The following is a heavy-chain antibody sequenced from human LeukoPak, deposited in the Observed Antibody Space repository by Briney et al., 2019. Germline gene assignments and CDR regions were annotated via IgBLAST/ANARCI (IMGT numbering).Heavy chain of an antibody. D-gene: IGHD4-11*01. CDR2: IYPGDSDT. Sequence: GESLKISCKGSGYSFTSYWIGRVRQMPGKGLEWMGIIYPGDSDTRYSPSFQGQVTISADKSISTAYLQWSSLKASDTAMYYCARVSVTTTYSNWFDPWGQGTLVTVSS. CDR1: GYSFTSYW. J-gene: IGHJ5*02. CDR3: ARVSVTTTYSNWFDP. V-gene: IGHV5-51*01.